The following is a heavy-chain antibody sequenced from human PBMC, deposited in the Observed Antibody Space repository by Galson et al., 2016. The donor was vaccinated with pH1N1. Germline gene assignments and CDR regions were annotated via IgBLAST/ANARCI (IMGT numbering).Heavy chain of an antibody. J-gene: IGHJ4*02. V-gene: IGHV3-30*18. CDR3: AKVVRDSSWPSFDY. CDR2: ISYDGSNK. Sequence: SLRLSCAASGFTFNKYGMHWVRQAPGKGLEWVAVISYDGSNKYYADSVKGRFTISRDDSKNMLYLQMNSLRAEDTAVYYCAKVVRDSSWPSFDYWGQGTLVTVSS. D-gene: IGHD6-13*01. CDR1: GFTFNKYG.